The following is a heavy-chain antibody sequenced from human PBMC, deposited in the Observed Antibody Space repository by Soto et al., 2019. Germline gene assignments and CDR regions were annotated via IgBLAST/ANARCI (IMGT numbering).Heavy chain of an antibody. CDR2: MNPNTGET. CDR1: GYIFTSYD. V-gene: IGHV1-8*01. Sequence: QVQLVQSGAEVKKPGASVKVSCKAFGYIFTSYDINWVRQATGQGLEWMGWMNPNTGETGCAQKFQGKLTMTGNTSISTAYMELGSLRSDDTAVYYCVRILQPKVRRDAFDVWGQGTMVTVSS. J-gene: IGHJ3*01. CDR3: VRILQPKVRRDAFDV. D-gene: IGHD2-21*02.